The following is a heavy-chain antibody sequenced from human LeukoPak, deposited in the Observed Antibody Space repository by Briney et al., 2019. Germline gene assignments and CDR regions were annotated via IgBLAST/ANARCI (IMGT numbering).Heavy chain of an antibody. V-gene: IGHV4-39*07. CDR1: GGSISRTSYY. Sequence: SETLSLTCIVSGGSISRTSYYWGWIRQPPGKGLEWIGSIFYTGSTYYNPSLKSRVTISVDTSKNQFSLKLSSVTAADTAVYYCAREGEDGDYTFDYWGQGTLVTVSS. CDR3: AREGEDGDYTFDY. CDR2: IFYTGST. D-gene: IGHD4-17*01. J-gene: IGHJ4*02.